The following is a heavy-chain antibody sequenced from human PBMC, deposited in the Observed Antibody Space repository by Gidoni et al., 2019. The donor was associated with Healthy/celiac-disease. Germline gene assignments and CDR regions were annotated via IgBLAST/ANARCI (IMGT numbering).Heavy chain of an antibody. Sequence: QVQLVQSGAEVKKPGPSVKLSCKASGGTFSSYAISWVRQAPGQGLEWMGGIIPIFGTGNSAQKFQGRVTITADEATSTAYLELSSLRSEDTAVYYCARERGIVGAPDPFDYWGQGTLVTVSS. CDR3: ARERGIVGAPDPFDY. J-gene: IGHJ4*02. D-gene: IGHD1-26*01. CDR2: IIPIFGTG. V-gene: IGHV1-69*12. CDR1: GGTFSSYA.